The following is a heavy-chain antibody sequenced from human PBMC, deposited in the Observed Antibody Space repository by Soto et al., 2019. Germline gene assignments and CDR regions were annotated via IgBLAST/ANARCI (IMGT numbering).Heavy chain of an antibody. CDR1: GGSFSGYY. V-gene: IGHV4-34*01. J-gene: IGHJ6*02. CDR3: ARGAARPGGYYYYGMDV. Sequence: PSETLSLTCAVYGGSFSGYYWSWIRQPPGKGLEWIGEINHSGSTNYNPSLKSRVTISVDTSKNQFSLKLSSVTAADTAVYYCARGAARPGGYYYYGMDVWGQGTTVTVSS. CDR2: INHSGST. D-gene: IGHD6-6*01.